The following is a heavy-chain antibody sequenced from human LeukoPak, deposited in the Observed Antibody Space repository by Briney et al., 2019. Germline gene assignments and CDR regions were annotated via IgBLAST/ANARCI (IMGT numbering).Heavy chain of an antibody. CDR1: GFTFSSYG. Sequence: GGSLRLXCAASGFTFSSYGMHWVRQAPGKGLEWVAFIRYDGSNKYYADSVKGRFTISRDNSKNTLYLQMNSLRAEDTAVYYCAKSGYDFGGWFDPWGQGTLVTVSS. CDR2: IRYDGSNK. J-gene: IGHJ5*02. D-gene: IGHD5-12*01. CDR3: AKSGYDFGGWFDP. V-gene: IGHV3-30*02.